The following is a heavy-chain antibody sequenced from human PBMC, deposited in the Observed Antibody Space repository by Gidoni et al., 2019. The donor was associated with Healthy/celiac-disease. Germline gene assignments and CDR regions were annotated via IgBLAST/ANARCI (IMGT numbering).Heavy chain of an antibody. J-gene: IGHJ6*02. Sequence: QVQLVQSGAEVTKPGSSVTVSCQASGGTFSSYAISWVRQAPGQGLEWMGGIIPIFGTANYAQKFQGRVTITADESTSTAYMELSSLRSEDTAVYYCARDRKGGYYYDSSGYSLHYGMDVWGQGTTVTVSS. V-gene: IGHV1-69*01. CDR1: GGTFSSYA. CDR2: IIPIFGTA. D-gene: IGHD3-22*01. CDR3: ARDRKGGYYYDSSGYSLHYGMDV.